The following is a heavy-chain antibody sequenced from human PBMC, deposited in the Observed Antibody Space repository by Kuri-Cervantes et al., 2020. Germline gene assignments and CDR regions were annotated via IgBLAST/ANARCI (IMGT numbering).Heavy chain of an antibody. CDR3: ARADYYGSGVDV. J-gene: IGHJ6*02. Sequence: SVKVSCKASGGTFSSYAISWVRQAPGQGLEWMGGIIPIFGTANYAQKFQGRVTITRDISASTAYMELSSLRSEDTAVYYCARADYYGSGVDVWGQGTTVTVSS. CDR2: IIPIFGTA. CDR1: GGTFSSYA. D-gene: IGHD3-10*01. V-gene: IGHV1-69*05.